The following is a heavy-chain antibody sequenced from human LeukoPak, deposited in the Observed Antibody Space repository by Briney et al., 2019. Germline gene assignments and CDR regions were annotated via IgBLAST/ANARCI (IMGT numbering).Heavy chain of an antibody. CDR3: ARASLIVGAFFDY. D-gene: IGHD1-26*01. V-gene: IGHV4-59*12. CDR2: IYYSGST. Sequence: PSETLSLTCTVSGGSISSYYWSWIRQPPGKGLEWIGYIYYSGSTNYNPSLKSRVTISVDKSKNQFSLKLSSVTAADTAVYYCARASLIVGAFFDYWGQGTLVTVSS. CDR1: GGSISSYY. J-gene: IGHJ4*02.